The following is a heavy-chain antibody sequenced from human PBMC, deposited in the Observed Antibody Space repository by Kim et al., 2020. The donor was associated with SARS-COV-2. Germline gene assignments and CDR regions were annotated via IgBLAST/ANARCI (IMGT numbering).Heavy chain of an antibody. J-gene: IGHJ6*02. V-gene: IGHV4-59*01. CDR2: IYYSGST. CDR1: GGSISSYY. Sequence: SETLSLTCTVSGGSISSYYWSWIRQPPGKGLEWIGYIYYSGSTNYNPSLKSRVTISVDTSKNQFSLKLSSVTAADTAVYYCARSPHDITPDIYYYYGMDVWGLGTTVTVSS. D-gene: IGHD3-9*01. CDR3: ARSPHDITPDIYYYYGMDV.